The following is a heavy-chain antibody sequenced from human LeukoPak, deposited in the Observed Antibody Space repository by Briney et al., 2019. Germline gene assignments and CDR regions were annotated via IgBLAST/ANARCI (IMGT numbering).Heavy chain of an antibody. J-gene: IGHJ5*02. CDR1: GGSISSYY. Sequence: SETLSLTCTVSGGSISSYYWSWIRQPPGKGLEWIGYIYYSGSTNYNPSLKSRVTISVDTSKNQFSLKLSSVTAADTAVYYCARASTYYDFWSGYHGYNWFDPWGQGTLVTVSS. V-gene: IGHV4-59*12. CDR2: IYYSGST. CDR3: ARASTYYDFWSGYHGYNWFDP. D-gene: IGHD3-3*01.